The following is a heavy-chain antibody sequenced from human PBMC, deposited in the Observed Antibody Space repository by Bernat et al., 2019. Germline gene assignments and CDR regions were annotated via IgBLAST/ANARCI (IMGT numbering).Heavy chain of an antibody. J-gene: IGHJ4*02. Sequence: EVQLVESGGGLVQPGGSLRLSCAASGFTVSSNYMSWVRQAPGKGLEWVSVIYSGGSTYYADSVKGRFTISRDNSKNTLHLQMNSLRAEDTAVYYCAKHRFGELGADYWGQGTLVTVSS. CDR2: IYSGGST. CDR1: GFTVSSNY. CDR3: AKHRFGELGADY. D-gene: IGHD3-10*01. V-gene: IGHV3-66*04.